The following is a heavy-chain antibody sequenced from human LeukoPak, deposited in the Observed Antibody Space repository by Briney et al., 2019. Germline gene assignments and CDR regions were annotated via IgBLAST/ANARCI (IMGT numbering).Heavy chain of an antibody. CDR2: IIPIFGTA. Sequence: ASVKVSCKASVGTFSSYTFSWVRQAPGQGLEWMGGIIPIFGTASYAQKFQGRVTITPDESTTTAYMELSSLRSEDTAVYYCATDDSTSYDSSGYRYYYYMDVWGKGTTVTVSS. V-gene: IGHV1-69*13. CDR3: ATDDSTSYDSSGYRYYYYMDV. CDR1: VGTFSSYT. J-gene: IGHJ6*03. D-gene: IGHD3-22*01.